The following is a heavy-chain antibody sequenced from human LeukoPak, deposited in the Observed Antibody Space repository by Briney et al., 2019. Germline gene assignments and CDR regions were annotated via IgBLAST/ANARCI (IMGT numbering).Heavy chain of an antibody. CDR1: GGSISSYY. CDR3: AREGYSYGSSGPRLHGMDV. CDR2: IYYSGST. J-gene: IGHJ6*04. Sequence: SETLSLTCTVSGGSISSYYWSWIRQPPGKGLEWIGYIYYSGSTNYNPSLKSRVTISVDTSKNQFSLKLSSVTAADTAVYYCAREGYSYGSSGPRLHGMDVWGKGTTVTVSS. D-gene: IGHD5-18*01. V-gene: IGHV4-59*01.